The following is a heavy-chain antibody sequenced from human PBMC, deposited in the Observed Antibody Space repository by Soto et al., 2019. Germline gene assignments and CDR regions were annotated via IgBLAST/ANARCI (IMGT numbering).Heavy chain of an antibody. CDR2: IGTAGDT. CDR1: GFTFSSYD. J-gene: IGHJ4*02. CDR3: ARGKPLIPLSGSYFDY. D-gene: IGHD1-26*01. Sequence: GGSLRLSCAASGFTFSSYDMHWVRQATGKGLEWVSAIGTAGDTYYPGSVKGRFTISRENAKNSLYLQMNSLRAGDTAVYYCARGKPLIPLSGSYFDYWGQGTLVTVSS. V-gene: IGHV3-13*01.